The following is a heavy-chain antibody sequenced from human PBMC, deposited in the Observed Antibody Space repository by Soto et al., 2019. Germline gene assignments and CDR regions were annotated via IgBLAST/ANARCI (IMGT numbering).Heavy chain of an antibody. V-gene: IGHV1-69*02. CDR1: GGTLNSYT. J-gene: IGHJ4*02. CDR3: ARSSVAAAGTLGN. Sequence: QVQLVQSAAEVKKPGSSVKVSCKASGGTLNSYTINWVRQAPGHGPEWLGRIIPVLGVANYAQTFQGRVTITADKSTSTVYMELTSLRSEDTAVYYCARSSVAAAGTLGNWGPGTLVTVSS. D-gene: IGHD6-13*01. CDR2: IIPVLGVA.